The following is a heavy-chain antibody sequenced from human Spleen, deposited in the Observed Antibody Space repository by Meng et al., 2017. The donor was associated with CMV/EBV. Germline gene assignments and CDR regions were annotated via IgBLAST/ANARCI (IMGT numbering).Heavy chain of an antibody. D-gene: IGHD5-12*01. V-gene: IGHV1-18*01. Sequence: QVQLVQSGAEVKKPGASVKVSCKASGYTFTSYGISWVRQAPGQGLEWMGWISAYNGNTNYAQKLQGRVTMTTDTSTSTVYMELRSLRPEDTAVYYCARASGYVQPFDHWGQGSLVTVSS. CDR3: ARASGYVQPFDH. CDR2: ISAYNGNT. J-gene: IGHJ4*02. CDR1: GYTFTSYG.